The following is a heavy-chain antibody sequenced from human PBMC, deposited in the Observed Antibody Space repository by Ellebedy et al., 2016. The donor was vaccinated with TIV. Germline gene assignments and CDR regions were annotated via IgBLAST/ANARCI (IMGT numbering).Heavy chain of an antibody. Sequence: SETLSLXXTVSGGSISNYYWSWFRQPPGKRLEWIAYIYYNGNTNYNPSLKSRVTISVATSENQFSLRLTSVTAADTAVYYCARHFNSGIYPLDYWGPGTLVTVSS. CDR3: ARHFNSGIYPLDY. CDR2: IYYNGNT. D-gene: IGHD3-10*01. J-gene: IGHJ4*02. CDR1: GGSISNYY. V-gene: IGHV4-59*08.